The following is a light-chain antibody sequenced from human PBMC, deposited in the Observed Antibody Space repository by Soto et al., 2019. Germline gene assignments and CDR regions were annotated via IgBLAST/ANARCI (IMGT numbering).Light chain of an antibody. Sequence: QSVLTQPPSVSGAPGQRVTISCTGSSSNIGAGYDVHWYQQLPGTAPKLLISGNSNRPSGVPDRFSGSKSGTSASLAITGLQAEHEADYYCPSYDSSLSGWVLGGGTQLTVL. J-gene: IGLJ3*02. V-gene: IGLV1-40*01. CDR2: GNS. CDR3: PSYDSSLSGWV. CDR1: SSNIGAGYD.